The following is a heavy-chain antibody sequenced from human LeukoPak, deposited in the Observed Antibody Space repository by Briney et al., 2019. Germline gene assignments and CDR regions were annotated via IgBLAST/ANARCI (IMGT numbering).Heavy chain of an antibody. CDR2: IYSGGDT. V-gene: IGHV3-53*01. D-gene: IGHD3-22*01. CDR1: GFTVSSNY. J-gene: IGHJ4*02. CDR3: AKLLYYYDSSQPY. Sequence: GGSLRLSCAASGFTVSSNYMGWVRQAPGKGLEWVSVIYSGGDTYYADSVKGRFTISRDNSKNTLYLQMNSLRAEDTAVYYCAKLLYYYDSSQPYWGQGTLVTVSS.